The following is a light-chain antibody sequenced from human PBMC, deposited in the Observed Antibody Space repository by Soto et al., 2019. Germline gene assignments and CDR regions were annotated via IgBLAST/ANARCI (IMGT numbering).Light chain of an antibody. CDR1: SRSVSTSYY. J-gene: IGLJ2*01. CDR3: VLYMGSGISV. Sequence: QTVVTQEPSFSVSPGGTVTLTCGLSSRSVSTSYYPSWYQQTPGQAPRTLIYNTYTRSSGVPDRFSASILGDKAALTITGAQADDESDYYCVLYMGSGISVFGGGTQLTVL. CDR2: NTY. V-gene: IGLV8-61*01.